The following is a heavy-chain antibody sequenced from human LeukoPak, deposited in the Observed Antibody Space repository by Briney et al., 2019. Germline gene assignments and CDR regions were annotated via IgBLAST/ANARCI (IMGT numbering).Heavy chain of an antibody. V-gene: IGHV1-2*02. CDR1: GYTFTGNY. Sequence: ASVKVSCKASGYTFTGNYMHWVRQAPGQGLEWMGWINPNSGGTNYAQKFQGRVTMTRDTSISTAYMDLSRLRSDDTAVYYCARVLYYYDSSRYPRPLESTPDELYYFDYWGQGTLVTVSS. D-gene: IGHD3-22*01. J-gene: IGHJ4*02. CDR3: ARVLYYYDSSRYPRPLESTPDELYYFDY. CDR2: INPNSGGT.